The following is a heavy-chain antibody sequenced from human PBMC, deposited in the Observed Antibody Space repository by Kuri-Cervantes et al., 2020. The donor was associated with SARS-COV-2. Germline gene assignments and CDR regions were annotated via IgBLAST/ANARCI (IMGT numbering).Heavy chain of an antibody. V-gene: IGHV3-20*04. D-gene: IGHD4-23*01. Sequence: GGSLRLSCAASGFTVSSNYMSWVRQAPGKGLEWVSGINWNGGSTGYADSVKGRFTIPRDNAKNSLYLQMNSLRAEDTALYYCAKDMGLRGWGMDVWGQGTTVTVSS. CDR3: AKDMGLRGWGMDV. CDR2: INWNGGST. J-gene: IGHJ6*02. CDR1: GFTVSSNY.